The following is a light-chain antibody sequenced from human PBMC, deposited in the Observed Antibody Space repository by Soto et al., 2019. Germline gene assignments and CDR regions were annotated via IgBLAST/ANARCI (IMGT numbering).Light chain of an antibody. CDR3: AAWVDSLNGPV. J-gene: IGLJ2*01. Sequence: QSVLTQPPSASGTPGQRVTISCSGSSSNIGSNTVNWYQQLPGTAPKLLIYSNNQRPSGVPGRFSGSKSGTSASLAISGLQSEDEADYYCAAWVDSLNGPVFGGGTKLTVL. V-gene: IGLV1-44*01. CDR2: SNN. CDR1: SSNIGSNT.